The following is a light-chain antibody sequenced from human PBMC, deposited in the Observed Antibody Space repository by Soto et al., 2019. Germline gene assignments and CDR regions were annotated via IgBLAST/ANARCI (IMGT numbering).Light chain of an antibody. CDR2: GAS. CDR3: QQYGSSPTWT. J-gene: IGKJ1*01. Sequence: VLTKCPGMLSLSPGERATISCRASQTVRNNYVAWYQQKPGQAPRLLLYGASTRATGSPARSSGGGAGTEFTLINISRLAEEYAGDYCQQYGSSPTWTFGQGTKVDIK. CDR1: QTVRNNY. V-gene: IGKV3-20*01.